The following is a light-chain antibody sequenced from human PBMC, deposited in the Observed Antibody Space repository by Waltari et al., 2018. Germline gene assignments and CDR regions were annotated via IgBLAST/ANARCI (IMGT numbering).Light chain of an antibody. Sequence: DIQMNQSPSTLSASVGDRVTTTCRASQSISSWLAWYQQKPGKAPKLLIYKASSLESGVPSRFSGSGSGTEFTLTISSLQPDDFATYYCQQYNSYSRTFGQGTKVEIK. CDR3: QQYNSYSRT. CDR1: QSISSW. V-gene: IGKV1-5*03. J-gene: IGKJ1*01. CDR2: KAS.